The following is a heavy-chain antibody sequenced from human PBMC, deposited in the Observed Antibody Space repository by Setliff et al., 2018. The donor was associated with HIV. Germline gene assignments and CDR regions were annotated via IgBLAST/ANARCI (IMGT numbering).Heavy chain of an antibody. D-gene: IGHD6-19*01. CDR3: ARVQTMAVAGTQYYYMDV. CDR1: GGSISSSSYY. V-gene: IGHV4-39*01. J-gene: IGHJ6*03. Sequence: PSETLSLTCTVSGGSISSSSYYWGWIRQPPGKGLEWIGHIYTSGSTNYNPSLKSRVTMSVGTSKNQFSLKLSSVTAADTAVYYCARVQTMAVAGTQYYYMDVWGKGTTVTVSS. CDR2: IYTSGST.